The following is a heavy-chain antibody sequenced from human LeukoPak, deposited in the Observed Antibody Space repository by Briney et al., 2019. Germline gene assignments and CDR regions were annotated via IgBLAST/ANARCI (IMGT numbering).Heavy chain of an antibody. J-gene: IGHJ4*02. Sequence: PSETLSLTCTVSGGSISTYYSWIRQPAGKGLEWIGRIYSSGSTNYNPSLKSRVTMSVETSKNQFSLILSSVTASDTAVYYCARKNSGGWYFDYWGQGTLVTVSS. D-gene: IGHD6-19*01. V-gene: IGHV4-4*07. CDR3: ARKNSGGWYFDY. CDR2: IYSSGST. CDR1: GGSISTYY.